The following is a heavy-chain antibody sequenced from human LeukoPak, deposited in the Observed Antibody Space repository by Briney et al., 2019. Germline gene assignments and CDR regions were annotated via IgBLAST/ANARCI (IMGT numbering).Heavy chain of an antibody. J-gene: IGHJ4*02. V-gene: IGHV3-53*01. CDR2: IYSGGST. D-gene: IGHD1-14*01. CDR3: ARNLPGLPLDY. Sequence: GGSLRLSCAASGFTVSSNYMSWVRQAPGKGLEWVSVIYSGGSTYYADSVKGRFTISRDNSKSTLYLQMNSLRAEDTAVYYCARNLPGLPLDYWGQGTLVTVSS. CDR1: GFTVSSNY.